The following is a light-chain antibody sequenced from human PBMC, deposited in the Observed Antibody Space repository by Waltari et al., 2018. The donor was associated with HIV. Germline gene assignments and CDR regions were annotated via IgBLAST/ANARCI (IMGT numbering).Light chain of an antibody. CDR2: GVT. CDR3: SSYSTLKTIL. J-gene: IGLJ3*02. V-gene: IGLV2-14*03. Sequence: QSALTQPASVSGSPGPSVTISCTGGNTDLGSFELVSWYQQRSGEAPQLIIFGVTSRPSGVSSRFSGFKSGHTASLTISGLHDGDEAYYFCSSYSTLKTILFGGGTKLTV. CDR1: NTDLGSFEL.